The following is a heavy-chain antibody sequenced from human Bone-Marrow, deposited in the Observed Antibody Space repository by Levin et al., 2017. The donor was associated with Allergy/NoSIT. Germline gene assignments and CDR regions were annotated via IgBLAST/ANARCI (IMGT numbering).Heavy chain of an antibody. Sequence: GESLKISCAASGFTFSSYSMNWVRQAPGKGLEWVSSISSSSSYIYYADSVKGRFTISRDNAKNSLYLQMNSLRAEDTAVYYCASLNRNSSGYQTGAEYFQHWGQGTLVTVSS. J-gene: IGHJ1*01. D-gene: IGHD3-22*01. V-gene: IGHV3-21*01. CDR2: ISSSSSYI. CDR1: GFTFSSYS. CDR3: ASLNRNSSGYQTGAEYFQH.